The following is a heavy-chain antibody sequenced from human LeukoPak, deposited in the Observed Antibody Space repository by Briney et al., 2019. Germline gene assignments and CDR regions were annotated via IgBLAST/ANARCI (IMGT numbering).Heavy chain of an antibody. J-gene: IGHJ5*02. V-gene: IGHV3-11*04. Sequence: GGSLRLSCAASGFTFSDYYMSWIRQAPGKGLEWVSYITNSGSTIYYADSVKGRFTISRDNSKNTPYLQMNSLRAEDTAVYYCAKDQADTANPWGQGTLVTVSS. D-gene: IGHD5-18*01. CDR3: AKDQADTANP. CDR1: GFTFSDYY. CDR2: ITNSGSTI.